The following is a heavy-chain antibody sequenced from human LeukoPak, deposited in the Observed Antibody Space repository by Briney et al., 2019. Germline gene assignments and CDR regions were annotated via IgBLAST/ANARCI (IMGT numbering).Heavy chain of an antibody. Sequence: SETLSLTCTVSGGSISSYYWSWIRQPAGKGLEWIGRIYTSGSTNYNPSLKSRVTMSVDTSKNQFSLKLSSVTAADTAVYYCARGPVTTAAGTPHYYYYMDVWGKGTTVTVSS. J-gene: IGHJ6*03. V-gene: IGHV4-4*07. D-gene: IGHD6-13*01. CDR1: GGSISSYY. CDR3: ARGPVTTAAGTPHYYYYMDV. CDR2: IYTSGST.